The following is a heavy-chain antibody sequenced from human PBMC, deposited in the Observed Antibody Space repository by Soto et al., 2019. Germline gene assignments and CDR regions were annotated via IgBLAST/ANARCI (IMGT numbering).Heavy chain of an antibody. J-gene: IGHJ6*02. CDR1: EYKFTSYW. Sequence: GESLKISCEGSEYKFTSYWIAWVRQMPGKGLEWMGIIYPGDSDTRYSPSFQGQVSISADKSINTAYLQWSSLKASDTAMYYCASSPRGYCSSTSCRELGNYYGMDVWGQGTTVTVSS. CDR2: IYPGDSDT. V-gene: IGHV5-51*01. CDR3: ASSPRGYCSSTSCRELGNYYGMDV. D-gene: IGHD2-2*01.